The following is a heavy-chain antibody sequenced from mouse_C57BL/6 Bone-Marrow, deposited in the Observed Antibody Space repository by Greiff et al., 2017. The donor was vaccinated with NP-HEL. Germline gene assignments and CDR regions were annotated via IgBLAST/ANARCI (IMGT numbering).Heavy chain of an antibody. J-gene: IGHJ4*01. CDR2: IYPRSGNT. Sequence: VKLVESGAELARPGASVKLSCKASGYTFTSYGISWVKQRTGQGLEWIGEIYPRSGNTYYNEKFKGKATLNADKSSSTAYMELRSLTSEDSAVYFCARWTLYYAMDYWGQGTSVTVSS. V-gene: IGHV1-81*01. CDR3: ARWTLYYAMDY. CDR1: GYTFTSYG.